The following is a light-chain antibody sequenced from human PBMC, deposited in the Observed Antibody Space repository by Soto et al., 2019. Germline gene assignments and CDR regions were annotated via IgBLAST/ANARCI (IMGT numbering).Light chain of an antibody. CDR2: DAT. V-gene: IGKV1-39*01. Sequence: DIQMTQSPSSLSASVGDRVTITCRASQSIKTYLNWYQHKPGKAPNLLIHDATTLQSGVPSRFSGSGSGTDFTLIISSLQPEDFATYYCQQSFVTPRTFGQGTKVDIK. CDR3: QQSFVTPRT. CDR1: QSIKTY. J-gene: IGKJ1*01.